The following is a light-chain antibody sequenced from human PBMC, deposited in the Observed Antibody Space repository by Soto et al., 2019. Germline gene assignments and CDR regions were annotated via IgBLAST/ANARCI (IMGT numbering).Light chain of an antibody. CDR1: ENIYTN. CDR3: QQYYNWPRT. Sequence: EIVMTQSPATPSVSPGERATLSCRASENIYTNLAWHQQTPGQTPRLLFYGASTMATGLPARFSGTGSGTEFSLTINSLHAEDSAVYYCQQYYNWPRTFGQGTRLEI. CDR2: GAS. V-gene: IGKV3-15*01. J-gene: IGKJ5*01.